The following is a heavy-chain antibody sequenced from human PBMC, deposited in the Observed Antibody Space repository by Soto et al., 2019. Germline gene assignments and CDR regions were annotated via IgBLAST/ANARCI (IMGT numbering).Heavy chain of an antibody. CDR1: GFTFSNAW. CDR2: IKSKTDGGTT. J-gene: IGHJ6*02. V-gene: IGHV3-15*07. Sequence: GGSLRLSCAASGFTFSNAWMNWVRQAPGKGLEWVGRIKSKTDGGTTDYAAPVKGRFTISRDDSKNTLYLQMNSLKTEDTAVYYCTTHGTNYDFWSGYLYYYYYGMDVWGQGTTVTVSS. D-gene: IGHD3-3*01. CDR3: TTHGTNYDFWSGYLYYYYYGMDV.